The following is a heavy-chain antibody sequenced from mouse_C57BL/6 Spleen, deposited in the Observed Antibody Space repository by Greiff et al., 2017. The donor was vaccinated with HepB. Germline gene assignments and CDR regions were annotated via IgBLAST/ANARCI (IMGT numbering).Heavy chain of an antibody. J-gene: IGHJ2*01. CDR3: ARVSGSGYPFDY. V-gene: IGHV1-52*01. D-gene: IGHD3-2*02. CDR1: GYTFTSYW. CDR2: IDPSDSET. Sequence: QVQLQQPGAELVRPGSSVKLSCKASGYTFTSYWMHWVKQRPIQGLEWIGNIDPSDSETHYNQKFKDKATLTVDKSSSTAYMQLSSLTSEDSAVYYCARVSGSGYPFDYWGQGTTLTVSS.